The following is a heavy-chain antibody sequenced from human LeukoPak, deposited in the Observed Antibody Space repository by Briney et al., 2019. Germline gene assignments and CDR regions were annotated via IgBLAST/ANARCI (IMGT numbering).Heavy chain of an antibody. J-gene: IGHJ5*02. CDR3: CSCQNWWDNVTDGNWFDP. V-gene: IGHV1-18*01. D-gene: IGHD3-16*01. CDR1: GYTFTSYG. Sequence: ASVKLSCKASGYTFTSYGISWVRQAPGQGLEWMGWISAYNGNTNYAQKFQGRVTITRDTPKSTAYMELRSLRSDDTAVYYCCSCQNWWDNVTDGNWFDPWGQGTMVTVSS. CDR2: ISAYNGNT.